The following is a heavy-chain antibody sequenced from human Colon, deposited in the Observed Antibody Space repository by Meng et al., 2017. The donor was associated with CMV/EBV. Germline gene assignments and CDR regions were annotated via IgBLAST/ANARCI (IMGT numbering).Heavy chain of an antibody. CDR1: GFTFSASW. V-gene: IGHV3-7*01. D-gene: IGHD1-26*01. CDR2: IKPDGTEK. J-gene: IGHJ3*01. Sequence: GESLKISCAASGFTFSASWTTWVRQNPGQGLEWVANIKPDGTEKNYVDSVKGRFTIFRDNAKNSLYLQMSTLRAEDTAVYYCVKAWRMGGPLSAFDVWGQGTMVTVSS. CDR3: VKAWRMGGPLSAFDV.